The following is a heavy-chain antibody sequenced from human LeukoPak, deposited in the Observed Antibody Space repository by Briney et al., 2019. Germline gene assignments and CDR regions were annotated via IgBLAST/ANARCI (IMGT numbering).Heavy chain of an antibody. CDR3: ARDLDGSGTFDY. V-gene: IGHV1-46*01. Sequence: ASVKVSCKASGGTFSSYAISWVRQAPGQGLEWMGIINPSGGSTSYAQKFQGRVTMTRDTSTSTVYMELSSLRSEDTAVYYCARDLDGSGTFDYWGQGTLVTVSS. CDR1: GGTFSSYA. D-gene: IGHD1-26*01. CDR2: INPSGGST. J-gene: IGHJ4*02.